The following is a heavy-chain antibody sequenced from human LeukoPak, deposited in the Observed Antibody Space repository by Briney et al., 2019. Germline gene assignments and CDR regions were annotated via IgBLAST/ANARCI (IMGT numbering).Heavy chain of an antibody. CDR2: IYHSGST. Sequence: SETLSLTCTVSGYSISSGYYWGWIRQPPGKGLEWIGSIYHSGSTYYNPSLKSRVTISVDTSKNQFSLKLSSVTAADTAVYYCATDFDRPPELNWGQGPWSPSPQ. D-gene: IGHD3-9*01. CDR1: GYSISSGYY. V-gene: IGHV4-38-2*02. CDR3: ATDFDRPPELN. J-gene: IGHJ1*01.